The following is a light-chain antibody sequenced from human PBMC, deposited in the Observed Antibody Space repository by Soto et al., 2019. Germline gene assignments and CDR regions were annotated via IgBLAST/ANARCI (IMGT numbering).Light chain of an antibody. CDR2: LGS. CDR3: MQALQAWT. CDR1: QSLLHSNGYTF. Sequence: DIVMTQSPLSLPVTPGEPASISCRSSQSLLHSNGYTFLDWYLQKPGQSPQLLIYLGSIRASGVPDRFSGSGSGTHFTLKISRVEAEDVGVYYCMQALQAWTFGQGTKGEIK. V-gene: IGKV2-28*01. J-gene: IGKJ1*01.